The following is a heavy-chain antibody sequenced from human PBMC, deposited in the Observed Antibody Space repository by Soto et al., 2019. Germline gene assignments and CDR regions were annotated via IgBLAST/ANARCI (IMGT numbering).Heavy chain of an antibody. Sequence: VGSLRLSCAASGFSFSGYNMNWVRQAPGKGLEWVSSISGDSNYIYYADSVQGRFTISRDNTKNSVYLQMNSLRAEDTAVYYCARVVYCDRSDSGLWGQGTMGTVSS. J-gene: IGHJ3*01. D-gene: IGHD3-22*01. CDR2: ISGDSNYI. V-gene: IGHV3-21*06. CDR3: ARVVYCDRSDSGL. CDR1: GFSFSGYN.